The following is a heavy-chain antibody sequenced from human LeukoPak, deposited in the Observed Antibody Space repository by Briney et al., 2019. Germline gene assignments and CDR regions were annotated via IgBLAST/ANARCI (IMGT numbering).Heavy chain of an antibody. CDR1: GFTLSNYN. Sequence: PGGSLRLSCAASGFTLSNYNMIWVRRIPWKGLEWVSSISSSSSYMYYVDSVKGRFTISRDNAKNSVYLQMNSLRAEDTALYYCARGGDCSSTSCYLLNHWGQGTRVTVSS. V-gene: IGHV3-21*01. D-gene: IGHD2-2*01. J-gene: IGHJ5*02. CDR2: ISSSSSYM. CDR3: ARGGDCSSTSCYLLNH.